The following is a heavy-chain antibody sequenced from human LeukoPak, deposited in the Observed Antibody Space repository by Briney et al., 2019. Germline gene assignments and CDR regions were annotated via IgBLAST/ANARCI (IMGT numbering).Heavy chain of an antibody. J-gene: IGHJ6*02. Sequence: GGSLRLSCEASGFTFSTYGMHWVRQAPGKGLEWVALISYDGSDKNYADSVKGRFTISRDNCKSTLYLQMDSLRGDDAAVYYCAKLAWDVLLLLTGPNLDVWGQGTTVTVS. V-gene: IGHV3-30*18. D-gene: IGHD3-10*01. CDR1: GFTFSTYG. CDR2: ISYDGSDK. CDR3: AKLAWDVLLLLTGPNLDV.